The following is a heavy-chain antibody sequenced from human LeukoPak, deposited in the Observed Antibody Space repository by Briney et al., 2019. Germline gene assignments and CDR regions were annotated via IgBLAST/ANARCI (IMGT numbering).Heavy chain of an antibody. J-gene: IGHJ2*01. Sequence: SVKVSCKASGGTFGSYAISWVRQAPGQGLEWMGRISPILGVNYYALKFQGRLTISADKSMITAYMDLTNVTSEDTAVYYCAAVYDGAAGYFDLWGRGTLITVSS. V-gene: IGHV1-69*04. CDR1: GGTFGSYA. CDR2: ISPILGVN. D-gene: IGHD3-22*01. CDR3: AAVYDGAAGYFDL.